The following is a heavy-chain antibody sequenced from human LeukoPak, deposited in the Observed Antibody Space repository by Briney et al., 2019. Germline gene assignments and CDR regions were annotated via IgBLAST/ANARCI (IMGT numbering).Heavy chain of an antibody. CDR1: GGTFSNYG. D-gene: IGHD5-18*01. Sequence: ASVKVSCKASGGTFSNYGINWVRQAPGQGLEWMGGVTPIFGTANYEQKFQGRGTITADKSTSTAYMELRRLRSEDTATYYCARASSADTAMATPFAYWGQGTLVTVSS. CDR2: VTPIFGTA. V-gene: IGHV1-69*06. CDR3: ARASSADTAMATPFAY. J-gene: IGHJ4*02.